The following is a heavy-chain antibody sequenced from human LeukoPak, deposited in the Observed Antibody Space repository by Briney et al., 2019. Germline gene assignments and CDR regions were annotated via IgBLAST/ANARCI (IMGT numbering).Heavy chain of an antibody. CDR1: GFTFSSYG. D-gene: IGHD2-8*01. CDR2: ISGSGGST. CDR3: AKVVGYCTNGVCYTRHDAFDI. J-gene: IGHJ3*02. Sequence: GGSLRLSCAASGFTFSSYGMHWVRQAPGKGLEWVSAISGSGGSTYYADSVKGRFTISRDNSKNTLYLQMNSLRAEDTAVYYCAKVVGYCTNGVCYTRHDAFDIWGQGTMVTVSS. V-gene: IGHV3-23*01.